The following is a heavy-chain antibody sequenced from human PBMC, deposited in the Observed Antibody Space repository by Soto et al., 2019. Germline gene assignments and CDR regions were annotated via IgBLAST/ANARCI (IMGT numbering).Heavy chain of an antibody. CDR3: ANRVLRTVFGLVTTTAIYFDF. J-gene: IGHJ4*02. D-gene: IGHD3-3*01. CDR1: GFSLTTSGVG. V-gene: IGHV2-5*02. CDR2: IYWDDDK. Sequence: QITLNESGPTVVRPTETLTLTCRFSGFSLTTSGVGVGWIRQSPGKAPEWLALIYWDDDKRYSASLKSSLTITKDTSKNQVVLTVSDLDPTDTATYYCANRVLRTVFGLVTTTAIYFDFWGQGTPVAVSS.